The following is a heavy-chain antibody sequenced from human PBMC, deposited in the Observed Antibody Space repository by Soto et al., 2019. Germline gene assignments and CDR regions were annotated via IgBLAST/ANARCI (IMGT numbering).Heavy chain of an antibody. CDR3: ASQGSQYGSGNSVH. CDR1: GYTLTSYN. J-gene: IGHJ4*02. V-gene: IGHV1-8*01. CDR2: MDPNSGDT. D-gene: IGHD3-10*01. Sequence: QVQLVQSGAVVKKPGASVKVSCKASGYTLTSYNINWVRQAPGQGLEWMGWMDPNSGDTGNTQKFQGRVTMTRDISRGTAYMELSNLRSEDTAVYYCASQGSQYGSGNSVHWGQGTLVTVSS.